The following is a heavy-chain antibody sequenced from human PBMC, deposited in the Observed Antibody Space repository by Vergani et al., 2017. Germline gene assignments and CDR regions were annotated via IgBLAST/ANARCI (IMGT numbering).Heavy chain of an antibody. J-gene: IGHJ4*02. D-gene: IGHD5-18*01. CDR3: ARGGVDTAMELDY. CDR2: ISPNSGGT. Sequence: QVQLVQSVTEVEKPGASVKVSCKASGYTFTGYYIHWVRQAPGQALEWMGWISPNSGGTNYAQKFQGRVTITADESTSTAYMELSSLRSEDTAVYYCARGGVDTAMELDYWGQGTLVTVSS. CDR1: GYTFTGYY. V-gene: IGHV1-2*02.